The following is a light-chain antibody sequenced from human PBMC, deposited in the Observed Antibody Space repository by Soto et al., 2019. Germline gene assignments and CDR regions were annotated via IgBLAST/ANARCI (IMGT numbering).Light chain of an antibody. CDR1: NTGSNS. CDR2: DDS. J-gene: IGLJ1*01. CDR3: QVWDSTTDHYV. Sequence: SYELTQPPSVSVAPGQTARITCGGNNTGSNSVHWLQQKPGQAPVVVVYDDSDRPSGITERFSGSNSGNTATLTISRVEAGDEADYYCQVWDSTTDHYVFGTGTKLTVL. V-gene: IGLV3-21*02.